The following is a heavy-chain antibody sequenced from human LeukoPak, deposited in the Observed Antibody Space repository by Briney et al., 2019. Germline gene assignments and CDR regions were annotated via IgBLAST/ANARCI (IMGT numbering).Heavy chain of an antibody. CDR2: IYYSGTT. V-gene: IGHV4-39*01. CDR1: GGSISSSSYY. J-gene: IGHJ4*02. D-gene: IGHD6-19*01. CDR3: ARQGAAGSDY. Sequence: SETLSLTCTVSGGSISSSSYYWGWIRQPPGKGLEWIGNIYYSGTTYSNPSLESRVTISVDTSKNQFSLKLISLTAADTAVYHCARQGAAGSDYWGQGTLVTVS.